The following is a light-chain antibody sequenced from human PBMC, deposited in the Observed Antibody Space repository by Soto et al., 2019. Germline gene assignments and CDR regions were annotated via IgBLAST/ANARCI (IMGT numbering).Light chain of an antibody. J-gene: IGLJ2*01. CDR1: SGHSSYA. V-gene: IGLV4-69*01. Sequence: QSVLTQSPSASASLGASVKLTYTLSSGHSSYAIAWHQQRPEKGPRYLMKLNSDGSHSKGDGIPDRFSGSSSGAERYLTISSLQSEDEADYYCQTWVTGIQVFGGGTKVDRP. CDR2: LNSDGSH. CDR3: QTWVTGIQV.